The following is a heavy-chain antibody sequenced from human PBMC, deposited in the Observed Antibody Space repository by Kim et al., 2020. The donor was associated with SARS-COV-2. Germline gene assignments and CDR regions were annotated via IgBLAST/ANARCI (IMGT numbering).Heavy chain of an antibody. J-gene: IGHJ4*02. CDR2: ISSSSSTI. V-gene: IGHV3-48*02. CDR1: GFTFSSYS. Sequence: GGSLRLSCAASGFTFSSYSMNWVRQAPGKGLEWVSYISSSSSTIYYADSVKGRFTISRDNAKNSLYLQMNSLRDEDTAVYYCARAARGWGYYDSSGYYDYWGQGTLVTVSS. CDR3: ARAARGWGYYDSSGYYDY. D-gene: IGHD3-22*01.